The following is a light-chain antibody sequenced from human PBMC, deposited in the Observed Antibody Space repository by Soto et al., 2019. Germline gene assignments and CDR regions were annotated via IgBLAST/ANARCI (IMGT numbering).Light chain of an antibody. CDR2: FGS. J-gene: IGKJ1*01. Sequence: DVVLTQSQLSLSVTPGEPAYISCRSSQSLLHSNGYKYLDWYLQKPGQSPQLLIYFGSYRASGVPDRFSGSGSGTDYTLKISRVGAEDVGGYYCMHALQRYTFGHGTKVEIK. CDR1: QSLLHSNGYKY. CDR3: MHALQRYT. V-gene: IGKV2-28*01.